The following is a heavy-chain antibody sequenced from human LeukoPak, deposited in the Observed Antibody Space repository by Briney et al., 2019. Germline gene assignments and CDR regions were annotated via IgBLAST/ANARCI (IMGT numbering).Heavy chain of an antibody. D-gene: IGHD6-25*01. Sequence: ASVKVSCKASGGTFSSYAISWVRQAPGQGLEWMGGIIPIFGTANYAQKFQGRVTITADKSTSTAYMELSSLKASDTAMYYRARLDGSSGHFDYWGQGTLVTVSS. CDR2: IIPIFGTA. V-gene: IGHV1-69*06. J-gene: IGHJ4*02. CDR3: ARLDGSSGHFDY. CDR1: GGTFSSYA.